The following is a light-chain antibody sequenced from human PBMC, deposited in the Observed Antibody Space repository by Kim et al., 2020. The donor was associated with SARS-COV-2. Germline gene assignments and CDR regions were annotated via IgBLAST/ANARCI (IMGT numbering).Light chain of an antibody. CDR3: QQYGSY. J-gene: IGKJ3*01. Sequence: LSLSPGERATLTCRASQSVSSSYLAWYQQKPGQAPRLLIYGASSRATGIPDRFSGSGSGTDFTLTISRLEPEDFAVYYCQQYGSYFGPGTKVDIK. CDR1: QSVSSSY. CDR2: GAS. V-gene: IGKV3-20*01.